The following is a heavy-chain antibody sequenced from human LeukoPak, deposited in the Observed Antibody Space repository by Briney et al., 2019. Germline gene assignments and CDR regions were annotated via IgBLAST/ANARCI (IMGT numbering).Heavy chain of an antibody. D-gene: IGHD3-16*01. CDR1: GGSFSGYY. CDR2: INHSGST. J-gene: IGHJ6*03. Sequence: KPSETLSLTCAVYGGSFSGYYWSWIRQPPGKGLEWIGEINHSGSTNYNPSLKSRVTISVDTSKNQFSLKLSSVTAADTAVYYCARAPGGYYYYYYMDVWGKGTTVTVSS. V-gene: IGHV4-34*01. CDR3: ARAPGGYYYYYYMDV.